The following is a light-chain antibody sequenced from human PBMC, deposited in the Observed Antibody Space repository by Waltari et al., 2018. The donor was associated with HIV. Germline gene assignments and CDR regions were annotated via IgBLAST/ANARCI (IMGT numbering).Light chain of an antibody. CDR1: SSAVGGSKY. V-gene: IGLV2-14*03. CDR3: SSYTTSNTPYV. CDR2: DVS. Sequence: QSALTQPASVSGSPGPSITISCVGTSSAVGGSKYVSWYQQHPGKAPRLMIYDVSNRPSGVSNRFSGSKSGNTASLTISGLQAEDEADYYCSSYTTSNTPYVFGTGTKVTVL. J-gene: IGLJ1*01.